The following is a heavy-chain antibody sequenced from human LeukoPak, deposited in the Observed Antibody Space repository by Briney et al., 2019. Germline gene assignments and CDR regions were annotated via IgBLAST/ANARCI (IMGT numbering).Heavy chain of an antibody. CDR3: AGGYSDYDFFDS. D-gene: IGHD5-12*01. J-gene: IGHJ4*02. V-gene: IGHV3-23*01. CDR1: GLTFSNCV. CDR2: ISPSGGST. Sequence: GGSLRLSCTTSGLTFSNCVMTWVRQAPGKGPEWVSSISPSGGSTFYADSVKGRFTISRDNSKNTLYLQMSSLGAKDTAAYYCAGGYSDYDFFDSWGQGTLVTVSS.